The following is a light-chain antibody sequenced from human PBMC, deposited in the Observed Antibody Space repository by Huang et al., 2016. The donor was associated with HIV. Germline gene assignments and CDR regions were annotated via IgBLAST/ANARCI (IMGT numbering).Light chain of an antibody. CDR3: QQSYSAPPWT. Sequence: DIQMTQSPSSLSASVGDRVTITCRASQNINSYVNWYQQKPGKAPNLLIYRSSNFQNGVPSRFSGSGSGTHFTLTISSLQPEDFATYYCQQSYSAPPWTFGQGTKVEIK. J-gene: IGKJ1*01. CDR2: RSS. V-gene: IGKV1-39*01. CDR1: QNINSY.